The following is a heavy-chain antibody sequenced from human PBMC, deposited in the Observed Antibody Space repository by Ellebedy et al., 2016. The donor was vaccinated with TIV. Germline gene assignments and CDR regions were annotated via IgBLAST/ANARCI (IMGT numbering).Heavy chain of an antibody. J-gene: IGHJ4*02. V-gene: IGHV4-34*01. CDR1: GFTFSNAW. CDR2: INHSGST. D-gene: IGHD3-10*01. Sequence: GSLRLSXAASGFTFSNAWMSWIRQPPGKGLEGIGEINHSGSTNYNPSLKCRVTISVDTSKNQFSLKLSSVTAADTDVYYRARGEVTMELGYWGQGTLVTVSS. CDR3: ARGEVTMELGY.